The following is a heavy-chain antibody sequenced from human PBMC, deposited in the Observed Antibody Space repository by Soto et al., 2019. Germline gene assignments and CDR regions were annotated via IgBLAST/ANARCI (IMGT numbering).Heavy chain of an antibody. D-gene: IGHD1-7*01. CDR1: GGSISSSNYY. V-gene: IGHV4-39*01. J-gene: IGHJ5*01. CDR2: VYSSGST. Sequence: QLQLQESGPGLVKPSETLSLTCTISGGSISSSNYYWGWIRQPPGKGLEWIWSVYSSGSTNYSPALKSRVTMSVDPSNSQFSLKLTSVPAADTAVYDCASSYNWNYWFWFDSWGQGTRVTVSS. CDR3: ASSYNWNYWFWFDS.